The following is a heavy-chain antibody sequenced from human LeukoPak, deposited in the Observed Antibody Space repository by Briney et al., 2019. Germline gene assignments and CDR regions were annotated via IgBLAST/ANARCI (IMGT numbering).Heavy chain of an antibody. Sequence: PVESLRLSCAASGFTFSSYGMSWVRQAPGKGLEWVSSISGSGGTTYYADSVKGRFTISRDNSKNTLSLQMNSLRADDTAVYSCAKDPPTVMANAFHIWGQGTMVTAS. D-gene: IGHD5-18*01. V-gene: IGHV3-23*01. J-gene: IGHJ3*02. CDR3: AKDPPTVMANAFHI. CDR1: GFTFSSYG. CDR2: ISGSGGTT.